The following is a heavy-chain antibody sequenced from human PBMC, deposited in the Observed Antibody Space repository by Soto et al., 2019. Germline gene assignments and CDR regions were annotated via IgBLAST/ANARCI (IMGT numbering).Heavy chain of an antibody. D-gene: IGHD6-13*01. Sequence: GGSLRLSCAASGFTFSNYAMQWVRQAPGKGLEWVGVISSDGGQKFYMDSVKGRFTISRDNSKNTLYLQMSSLRSDDTAVYYCAKDAGAAGTFDFWGQGTLVTVSS. CDR1: GFTFSNYA. CDR3: AKDAGAAGTFDF. CDR2: ISSDGGQK. V-gene: IGHV3-30*18. J-gene: IGHJ4*02.